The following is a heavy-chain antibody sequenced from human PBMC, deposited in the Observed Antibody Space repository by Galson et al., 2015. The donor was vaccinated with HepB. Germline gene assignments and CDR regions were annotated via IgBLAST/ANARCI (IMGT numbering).Heavy chain of an antibody. V-gene: IGHV3-30*18. CDR1: GFTFSSYG. D-gene: IGHD3-22*01. J-gene: IGHJ4*02. CDR2: ISYDGSNK. CDR3: AKDGYDSSGYHFDY. Sequence: SLRLSCAASGFTFSSYGMHWVRQAPGKGLEWVAVISYDGSNKYYADSVKGRFTISRDNSKNTLYLQMNSLRAEDTAVYYCAKDGYDSSGYHFDYWGQGTLVTVSS.